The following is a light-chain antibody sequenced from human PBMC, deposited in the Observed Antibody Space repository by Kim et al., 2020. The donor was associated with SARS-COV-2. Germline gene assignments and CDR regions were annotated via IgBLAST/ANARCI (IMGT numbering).Light chain of an antibody. CDR1: PRVLSRAKNNNC. CDR3: QQYYSVPLT. V-gene: IGKV4-1*01. J-gene: IGKJ4*01. Sequence: ATINCHSSPRVLSRAKNNNCLAWYQQKPGQPPNMLIDLASTRESGVPDRFSGSGSGTEFTLSISNRQAEDGAVYYCQQYYSVPLTFGGGTKVDIK. CDR2: LAS.